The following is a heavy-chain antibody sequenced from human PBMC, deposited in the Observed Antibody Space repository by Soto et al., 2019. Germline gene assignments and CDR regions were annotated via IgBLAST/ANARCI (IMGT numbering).Heavy chain of an antibody. J-gene: IGHJ5*02. CDR1: GFSFSTYA. CDR2: ISGSGTST. Sequence: VQLLESGGELVQPGGSLRLSCAASGFSFSTYAVSWVRQAPRKGLEWVSSISGSGTSTFYADSVKGRVTISRDNSKNTVYLQMNTLRAEDTAIYYCEREFRGYDWRFDPWGQGTLVTVSS. V-gene: IGHV3-23*01. D-gene: IGHD5-12*01. CDR3: EREFRGYDWRFDP.